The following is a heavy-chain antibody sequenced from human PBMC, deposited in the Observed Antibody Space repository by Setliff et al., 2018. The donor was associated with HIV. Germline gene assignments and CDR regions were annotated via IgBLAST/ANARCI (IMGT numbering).Heavy chain of an antibody. CDR3: AKTSMGATGWYAFDI. CDR1: GGSISSSSYY. CDR2: IYYSGNT. J-gene: IGHJ3*02. D-gene: IGHD1-26*01. Sequence: SETLSLTCTVSGGSISSSSYYWGWIRQPPGQGLEWSGSIYYSGNTYYNPSLTSRVNIAVDTSNNEFSLHLTSVTAADTAVYYCAKTSMGATGWYAFDIWGQGTMVTVS. V-gene: IGHV4-39*07.